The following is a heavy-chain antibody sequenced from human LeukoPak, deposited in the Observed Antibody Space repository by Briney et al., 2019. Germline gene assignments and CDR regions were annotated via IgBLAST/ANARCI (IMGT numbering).Heavy chain of an antibody. CDR1: GFTFSSYE. Sequence: GGSLRLSCAASGFTFSSYEMKWVRQAPGKGLEWVSYVSSSGSTIYYADSLKGRFTISRDNAKNSLYLQMNSLRAEDTALYYCARDASDCWFFDLWGRGTLVSVST. CDR3: ARDASDCWFFDL. CDR2: VSSSGSTI. V-gene: IGHV3-48*03. D-gene: IGHD2-21*02. J-gene: IGHJ2*01.